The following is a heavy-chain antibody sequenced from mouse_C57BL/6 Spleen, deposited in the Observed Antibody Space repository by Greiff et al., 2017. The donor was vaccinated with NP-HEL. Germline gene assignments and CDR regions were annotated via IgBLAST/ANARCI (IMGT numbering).Heavy chain of an antibody. CDR3: ERYFPESPYQGYAMDY. Sequence: VQLQQSGAELARPGASVKLSCKASGYTFTSYGISWVKQRTGQGLEWIGEIYPRSGNTYYNEKFKGKATLTADKSSSTAYMELRSLTSEDSAVYFCERYFPESPYQGYAMDYWGQGTSVTVSS. V-gene: IGHV1-81*01. CDR2: IYPRSGNT. D-gene: IGHD3-2*02. CDR1: GYTFTSYG. J-gene: IGHJ4*01.